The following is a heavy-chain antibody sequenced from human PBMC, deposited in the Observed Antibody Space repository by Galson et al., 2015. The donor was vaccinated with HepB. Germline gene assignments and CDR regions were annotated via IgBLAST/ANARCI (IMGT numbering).Heavy chain of an antibody. D-gene: IGHD5-18*01. CDR1: GFTFTYHG. CDR2: ISYDGSSQ. Sequence: SLRLSCAASGFTFTYHGMHWVRQAPGKGLEWVAVISYDGSSQNYADSVKGRFTISRDNSKNTLYLQMNSLRAEDTAVYYCAKDERGYSYGRPVMVDGIDYWGQGTLVTVSS. V-gene: IGHV3-30*18. CDR3: AKDERGYSYGRPVMVDGIDY. J-gene: IGHJ4*02.